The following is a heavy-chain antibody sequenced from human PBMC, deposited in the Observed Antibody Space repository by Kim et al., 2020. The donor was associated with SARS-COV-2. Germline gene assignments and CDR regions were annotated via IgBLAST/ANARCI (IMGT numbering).Heavy chain of an antibody. V-gene: IGHV3-23*03. J-gene: IGHJ4*02. CDR3: AKDLATDMVTFFDY. D-gene: IGHD5-18*01. Sequence: GGSLRLSCAASGFTFRSYAMNWVRQAPGKGLEWVSGIYSSGSRTYYADSVKGRFTISRDNSKNTLYLQMNSLRSEDTAVYYCAKDLATDMVTFFDYWGQGALVTVSS. CDR1: GFTFRSYA. CDR2: IYSSGSRT.